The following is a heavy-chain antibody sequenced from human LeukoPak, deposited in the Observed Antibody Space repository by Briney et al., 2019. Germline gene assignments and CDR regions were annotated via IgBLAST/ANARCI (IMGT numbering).Heavy chain of an antibody. D-gene: IGHD6-13*01. CDR3: TKDRYSSRWYAYFDY. CDR1: GFTISTSG. Sequence: GGSLRLSCAASGFTISTSGMTWVRQAPGKGLEWVSSLSDNGVNTYYADSVKGRFTISRDNSKNTLYLQMSSLRVEDTAVYYCTKDRYSSRWYAYFDYWGQGTLVTASS. V-gene: IGHV3-23*01. CDR2: LSDNGVNT. J-gene: IGHJ4*02.